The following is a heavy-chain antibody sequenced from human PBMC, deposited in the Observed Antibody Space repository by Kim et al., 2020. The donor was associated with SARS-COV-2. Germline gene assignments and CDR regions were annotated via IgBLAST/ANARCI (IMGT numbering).Heavy chain of an antibody. J-gene: IGHJ6*02. CDR3: AAPFYGDYGFSYYYGMDV. Sequence: SVKVSCKASGFTFTSSAVQWVRQARGQRLEWIGWIVVGSGNTNYAQKFQERVTITRDMSTSTAYMELSSLRSEDTAVYYCAAPFYGDYGFSYYYGMDVWGQGTTVTVSS. V-gene: IGHV1-58*01. CDR2: IVVGSGNT. CDR1: GFTFTSSA. D-gene: IGHD4-17*01.